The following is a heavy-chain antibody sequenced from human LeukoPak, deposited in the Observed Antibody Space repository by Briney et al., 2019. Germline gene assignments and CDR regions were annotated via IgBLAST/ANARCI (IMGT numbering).Heavy chain of an antibody. CDR1: GGSFSGYY. D-gene: IGHD6-6*01. CDR2: INHSGST. CDR3: ARGLRGPSSSPGDYYYYMDV. V-gene: IGHV4-34*01. J-gene: IGHJ6*03. Sequence: PSETLSLTCAVYGGSFSGYYWSWLRQPPGKGLEWIGEINHSGSTNYNPSLKRRVTISVDTSKNQFSLKLSSVTAADTAVYYCARGLRGPSSSPGDYYYYMDVWGKGTTVTVSS.